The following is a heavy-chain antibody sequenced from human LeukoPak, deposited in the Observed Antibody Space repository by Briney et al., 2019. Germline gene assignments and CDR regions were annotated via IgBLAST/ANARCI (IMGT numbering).Heavy chain of an antibody. V-gene: IGHV1-69*13. J-gene: IGHJ6*02. CDR2: IIPIFGTA. CDR3: ARDFRSAHYYYYGMDV. Sequence: SVNVSCKASGGTFSSYAISWVRQAPGQGLEWMGGIIPIFGTANYAQKFQGRVTITADESTSTAYMELSSLRSEDTAVYYCARDFRSAHYYYYGMDVWGQGTTVTVSS. CDR1: GGTFSSYA. D-gene: IGHD6-25*01.